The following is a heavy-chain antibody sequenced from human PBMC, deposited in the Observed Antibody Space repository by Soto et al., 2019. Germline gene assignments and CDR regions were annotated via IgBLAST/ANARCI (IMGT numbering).Heavy chain of an antibody. J-gene: IGHJ4*02. D-gene: IGHD3-22*01. V-gene: IGHV2-5*02. Sequence: QITLKESGPTLVKPTQTLTLTCACSGFSLSTRGVGVGWIRQPPGKALEWLALFYWDDDKRYSPSLESRLTITKDTSKDQVVLTMTDVDPVDTATYYCAHRRIGLEGSMRYFDYWGQGTLVTVSS. CDR2: FYWDDDK. CDR1: GFSLSTRGVG. CDR3: AHRRIGLEGSMRYFDY.